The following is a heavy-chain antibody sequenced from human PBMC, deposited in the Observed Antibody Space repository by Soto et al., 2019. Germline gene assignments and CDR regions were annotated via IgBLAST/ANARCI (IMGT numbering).Heavy chain of an antibody. CDR3: AKNEYVATAGPFFDY. Sequence: GGSLRLSCAVSGFTFSNYAMNWVRQAPGKGLEWVSAISGDGAYTYYAESVKGRFTVSRDNSKNTLYLQVNSLRAEDTAVYYCAKNEYVATAGPFFDYWGRGTLVTVSS. D-gene: IGHD6-13*01. J-gene: IGHJ4*02. V-gene: IGHV3-23*01. CDR2: ISGDGAYT. CDR1: GFTFSNYA.